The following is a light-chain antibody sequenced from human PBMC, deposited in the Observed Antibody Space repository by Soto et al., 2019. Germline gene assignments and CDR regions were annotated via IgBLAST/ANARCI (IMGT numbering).Light chain of an antibody. V-gene: IGKV3-11*01. CDR1: QSVSSY. CDR2: DAS. J-gene: IGKJ4*01. CDR3: QQRSNWPL. Sequence: EIVLTQSPATLSLSPGERATLSCRASQSVSSYLAWYQQKPGQAPRLLIYDASNRATGIPARFSGSGSPPDFTLTISSLEPEDFAVYYCQQRSNWPLFGGGTKVEIK.